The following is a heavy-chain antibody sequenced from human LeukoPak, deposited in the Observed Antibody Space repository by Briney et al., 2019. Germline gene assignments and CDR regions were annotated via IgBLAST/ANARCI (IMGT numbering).Heavy chain of an antibody. CDR2: IYYSGST. V-gene: IGHV4-39*01. J-gene: IGHJ6*02. D-gene: IGHD3-22*01. CDR1: GGSISSSSYY. Sequence: SETLSLTCTVSGGSISSSSYYWGWIRQPAGKGLEWIGSIYYSGSTYYNPSLKSRVTISVDTSKNQFSLKLSSVTAVDTAVYYCARLHDSSGYFDPLYYYGMDVWGQGTTVTVSS. CDR3: ARLHDSSGYFDPLYYYGMDV.